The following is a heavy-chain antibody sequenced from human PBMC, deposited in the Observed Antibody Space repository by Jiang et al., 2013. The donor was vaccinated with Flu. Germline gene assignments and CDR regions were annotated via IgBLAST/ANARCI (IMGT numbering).Heavy chain of an antibody. CDR3: ARDKEYYYGSGSYFDY. J-gene: IGHJ4*02. Sequence: VQLLESGGGVVQPGRSLRLSCAASGFTFSSYAMHWVRQAPGKGLEWVAVISYDGSNKYYADSVKGRFTISRDNSKNTLYLQMNSLRAEDTAVYYCARDKEYYYGSGSYFDYWGQGTLVTVSS. CDR2: ISYDGSNK. V-gene: IGHV3-30-3*01. CDR1: GFTFSSYA. D-gene: IGHD3-10*01.